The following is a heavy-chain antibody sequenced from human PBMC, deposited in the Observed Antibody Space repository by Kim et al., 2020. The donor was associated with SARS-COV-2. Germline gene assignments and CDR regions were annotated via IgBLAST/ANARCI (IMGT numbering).Heavy chain of an antibody. J-gene: IGHJ4*02. CDR1: GFTFSTYG. CDR2: ISGYGGRT. Sequence: GGSLRLSCSASGFTFSTYGMHWVRQAPGRGLEYVSGISGYGGRTNYADSKYADSVKGRFIISRDNSKNTLYLQMSSLRAEDTAVYYCVRGTTTFDYWGQGTLVTVSS. V-gene: IGHV3-64D*09. CDR3: VRGTTTFDY. D-gene: IGHD4-17*01.